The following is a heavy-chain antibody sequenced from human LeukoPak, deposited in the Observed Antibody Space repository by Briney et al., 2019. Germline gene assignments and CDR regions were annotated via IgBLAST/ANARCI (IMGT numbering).Heavy chain of an antibody. J-gene: IGHJ1*01. Sequence: ASVKVSCKASGYTFTRYYMHWVRQAPGQGLEWMGIINPNSGGTNYAQKFQGRVTMTRDTSISTAYMELSRLRSDDTAVYYCARGYYDSSDYEYFQHWGQGTLVTVSS. D-gene: IGHD3-22*01. CDR1: GYTFTRYY. CDR3: ARGYYDSSDYEYFQH. CDR2: INPNSGGT. V-gene: IGHV1-2*02.